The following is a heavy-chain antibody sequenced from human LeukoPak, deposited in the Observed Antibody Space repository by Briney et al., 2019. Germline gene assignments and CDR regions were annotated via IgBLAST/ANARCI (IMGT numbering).Heavy chain of an antibody. CDR1: GGSISSYY. CDR3: AREKIGTGTILGKDYYYMDV. V-gene: IGHV4-59*01. J-gene: IGHJ6*03. D-gene: IGHD1-1*01. CDR2: IYYSGST. Sequence: SETLSLTCTVSGGSISSYYWSWIRQPPGKGLEWIGYIYYSGSTNYSPSLKSRVTISVDTSKNQFSLKLSSVTAADTAVYYCAREKIGTGTILGKDYYYMDVWGKGTTVTVSS.